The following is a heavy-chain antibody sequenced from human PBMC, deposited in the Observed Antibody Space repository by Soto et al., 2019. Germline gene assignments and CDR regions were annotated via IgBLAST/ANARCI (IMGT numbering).Heavy chain of an antibody. CDR1: GFTFSSYG. CDR2: IWYDGSNK. Sequence: LRLSCAASGFTFSSYGMHWVRQAPGKGLEWVAVIWYDGSNKYYADSVKGRFTIPRDNSKNTLYLQMNSLRAEDTAVYYCARDPGELSPWGQGTLVTVSS. D-gene: IGHD1-26*01. CDR3: ARDPGELSP. V-gene: IGHV3-33*01. J-gene: IGHJ5*02.